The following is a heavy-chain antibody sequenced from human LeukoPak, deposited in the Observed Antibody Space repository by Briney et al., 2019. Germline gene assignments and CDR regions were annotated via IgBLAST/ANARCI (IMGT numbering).Heavy chain of an antibody. J-gene: IGHJ6*02. CDR3: VRGYSFGRYGMDV. CDR1: GFPFSSYA. V-gene: IGHV3-64D*09. Sequence: GGSLRLSCSASGFPFSSYAMHWVRQAPGKGLEYVSAISDSGGSTYYADSVKGRFTISRDNSKNTLYLQMRAEDTAVYFCVRGYSFGRYGMDVWGQGTTVTVSS. CDR2: ISDSGGST. D-gene: IGHD2-15*01.